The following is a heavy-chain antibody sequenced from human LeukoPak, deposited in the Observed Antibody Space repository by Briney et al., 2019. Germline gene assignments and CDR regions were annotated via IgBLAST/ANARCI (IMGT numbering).Heavy chain of an antibody. J-gene: IGHJ4*02. V-gene: IGHV3-21*01. CDR3: ARFRYCSSTSCSAGFDY. CDR2: ISSSSSYI. D-gene: IGHD2-2*01. Sequence: GGSLRLSCAASGFTFSSYSMNWVRQAPGKELEWVSSISSSSSYIYYADSVKGRFTISRDNAKNSLYLQMNSLRAEDTAVYYCARFRYCSSTSCSAGFDYWGQGTLVTVSS. CDR1: GFTFSSYS.